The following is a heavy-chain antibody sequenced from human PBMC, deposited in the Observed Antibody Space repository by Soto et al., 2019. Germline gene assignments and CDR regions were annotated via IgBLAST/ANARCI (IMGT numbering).Heavy chain of an antibody. J-gene: IGHJ4*02. CDR1: GYSISAYY. D-gene: IGHD3-10*01. CDR2: IDPKNGGT. Sequence: SLKVSCKASGYSISAYYIHWVRQAPGQGLEWMGWIDPKNGGTVSAQKFQGRLTMTRDTSISTVYMDLSGLTSDDTALYYCGRDDYGIFPYWGQGSMVTVYS. V-gene: IGHV1-2*02. CDR3: GRDDYGIFPY.